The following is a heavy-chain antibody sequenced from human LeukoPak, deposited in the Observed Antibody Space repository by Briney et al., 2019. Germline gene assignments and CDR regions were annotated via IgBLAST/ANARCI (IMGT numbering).Heavy chain of an antibody. V-gene: IGHV3-7*01. CDR2: IKEDGSDK. J-gene: IGHJ2*01. Sequence: GGSLRPSCAASGISFSNYWMTWIRQAPEKGLQWVANIKEDGSDKNYADSVKGRFTISRDNAKNLLYLQMNSLRAEDTAVYYCARWTDWYFDLWGRGTLVTVSS. CDR3: ARWTDWYFDL. D-gene: IGHD3/OR15-3a*01. CDR1: GISFSNYW.